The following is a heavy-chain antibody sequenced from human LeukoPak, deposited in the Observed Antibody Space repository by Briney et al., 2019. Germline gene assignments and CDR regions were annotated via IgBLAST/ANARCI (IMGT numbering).Heavy chain of an antibody. CDR1: GFPFSSYW. CDR2: IKQDGSEK. CDR3: ATYSGSRRACDY. V-gene: IGHV3-7*02. Sequence: GGSLRLSCAASGFPFSSYWMTWVRQAPGKGLEWVASIKQDGSEKYYVDSVKGRFSISRDNAKNSLYLQMNSLRVEDTALYYCATYSGSRRACDYWGQGTLVTVSS. D-gene: IGHD1-26*01. J-gene: IGHJ4*02.